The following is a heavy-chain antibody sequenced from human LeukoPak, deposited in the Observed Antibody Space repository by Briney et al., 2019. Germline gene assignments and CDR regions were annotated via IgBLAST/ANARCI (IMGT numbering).Heavy chain of an antibody. V-gene: IGHV3-30*04. CDR3: ARDLKTAMDYFDY. CDR2: ISYDGSKK. D-gene: IGHD2-2*01. Sequence: SLRLSCAASGFTFSTYSMHWVRQAPGKGLEWVAIISYDGSKKYYADSVKGRFTISRDNSRNTLFLQMNSLRPEDTAVYYCARDLKTAMDYFDYWGQGALVTVSS. J-gene: IGHJ4*02. CDR1: GFTFSTYS.